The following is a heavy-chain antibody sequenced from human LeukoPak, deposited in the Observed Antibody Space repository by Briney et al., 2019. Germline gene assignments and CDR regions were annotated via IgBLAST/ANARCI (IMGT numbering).Heavy chain of an antibody. V-gene: IGHV3-21*01. D-gene: IGHD6-6*01. CDR2: ISSSSSYI. J-gene: IGHJ3*02. CDR1: GFTFSSYS. CDR3: ARGYSSSAHDAFDI. Sequence: PGGSLRLSCAASGFTFSSYSMNWVRQAPGKGLEWVSSISSSSSYIYYADSVKGRFTISRDNAKNSLYLQTNSLRAEDTAVYYCARGYSSSAHDAFDIWGQGTMVTVSS.